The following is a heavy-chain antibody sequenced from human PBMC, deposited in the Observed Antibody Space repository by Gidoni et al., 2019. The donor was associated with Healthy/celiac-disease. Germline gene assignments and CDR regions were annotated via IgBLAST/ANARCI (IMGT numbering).Heavy chain of an antibody. V-gene: IGHV3-23*01. CDR1: GFTFSSYA. Sequence: EVQLLESGGGLVQPGGSLRLSCSASGFTFSSYAMSWVRQAPGKGLEWVAAISGSGGSTYYADSVKGRFTISRDNSKNTLYLQMNSLRAEDTAVYYCAKLGICSGGSCYSGIFDYWGQGTLVTVSS. D-gene: IGHD2-15*01. CDR2: ISGSGGST. J-gene: IGHJ4*02. CDR3: AKLGICSGGSCYSGIFDY.